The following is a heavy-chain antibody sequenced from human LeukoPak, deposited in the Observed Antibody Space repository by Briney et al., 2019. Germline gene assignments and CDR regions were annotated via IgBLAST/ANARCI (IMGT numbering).Heavy chain of an antibody. CDR2: IKQDGSEK. Sequence: GGSLRLSCAASGFTFSSYWMSWVRQAPGKGLEWVANIKQDGSEKYYVDSVKGRFTISRDNAKNSLYLQMNSPRAEDTAVYYCARVPRGNYHYYYYMDVWGKGTTVTVSS. J-gene: IGHJ6*03. CDR1: GFTFSSYW. CDR3: ARVPRGNYHYYYYMDV. V-gene: IGHV3-7*01.